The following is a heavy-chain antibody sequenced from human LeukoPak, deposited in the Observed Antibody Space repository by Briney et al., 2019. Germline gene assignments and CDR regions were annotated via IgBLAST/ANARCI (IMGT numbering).Heavy chain of an antibody. Sequence: ETLSLTCIVSGGSISSTTYYWGWIRQPPGKRLEWIGSIYYSGSTYYNPSLRSRVTIPVDTSKNQFSLKLSSVTAADTAVYYCARLVAGNYLDYWGQGTLVTVSS. D-gene: IGHD6-19*01. V-gene: IGHV4-39*01. J-gene: IGHJ4*02. CDR3: ARLVAGNYLDY. CDR1: GGSISSTTYY. CDR2: IYYSGST.